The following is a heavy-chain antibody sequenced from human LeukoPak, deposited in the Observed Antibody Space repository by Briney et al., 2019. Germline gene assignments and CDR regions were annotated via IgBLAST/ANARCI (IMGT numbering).Heavy chain of an antibody. CDR2: ISSSSSYI. Sequence: GGSLRLPCAASGFTFSSYSMNWVRQAPGKGLEWVSSISSSSSYIYYADSVKGRFTISRDNAKNSLYLQMNSLRAEDTAVYYCARDVYYGSGSPRLDYWGQGTLVTVSS. V-gene: IGHV3-21*01. D-gene: IGHD3-10*01. CDR1: GFTFSSYS. J-gene: IGHJ4*02. CDR3: ARDVYYGSGSPRLDY.